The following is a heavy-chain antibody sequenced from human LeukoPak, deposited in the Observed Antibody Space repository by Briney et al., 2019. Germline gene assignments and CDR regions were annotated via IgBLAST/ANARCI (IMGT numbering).Heavy chain of an antibody. CDR3: ARDRGYGDYGRYDMDV. J-gene: IGHJ6*02. V-gene: IGHV4-59*01. D-gene: IGHD4-17*01. Sequence: SETLSLTCTVSGGSISSYYWSWIRQPPGKGLEWIGYIYYSGSTNYNPSLKSRVTISVDTSKNQFSLKLSSVTAADTAVYYCARDRGYGDYGRYDMDVWGQGTTVTVSS. CDR1: GGSISSYY. CDR2: IYYSGST.